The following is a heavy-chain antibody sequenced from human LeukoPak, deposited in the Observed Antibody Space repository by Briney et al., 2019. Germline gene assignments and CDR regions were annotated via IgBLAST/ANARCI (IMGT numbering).Heavy chain of an antibody. CDR2: INPSGGRT. CDR3: ARGGRDYGDPRFDP. CDR1: GYTFTDYY. Sequence: GASVKVSCKASGYTFTDYYMHWVRQAPGQGLEWMGIINPSGGRTSYAQKFQGRVTMTRDTSTRTIYIELYSLRSDDTAVYYCARGGRDYGDPRFDPWGQGTLVTVSS. V-gene: IGHV1-46*01. D-gene: IGHD4-17*01. J-gene: IGHJ5*02.